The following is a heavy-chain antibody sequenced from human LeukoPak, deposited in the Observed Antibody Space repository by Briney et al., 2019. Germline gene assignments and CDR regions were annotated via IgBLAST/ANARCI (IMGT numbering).Heavy chain of an antibody. D-gene: IGHD6-19*01. CDR3: AKDHEQYSGGWYNAFDL. CDR2: ISSSGSTI. V-gene: IGHV3-11*01. J-gene: IGHJ3*01. Sequence: GGSLRLSCAASGFTFSDYYMSWIRQAPGKGLEWVSYISSSGSTIYYADSVKGRFTISRDNAKNSLYLQMNSLRPEDTALYYCAKDHEQYSGGWYNAFDLWGQGTMVTVSS. CDR1: GFTFSDYY.